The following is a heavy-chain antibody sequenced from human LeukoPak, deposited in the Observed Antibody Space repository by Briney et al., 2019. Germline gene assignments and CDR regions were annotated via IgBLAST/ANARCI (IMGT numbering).Heavy chain of an antibody. CDR1: GFTFSSYA. CDR3: AKDGLTSKDSYYYMDV. J-gene: IGHJ6*03. Sequence: GGSLRLSCAASGFTFSSYAMSWVRQAPGKGLEWVSAISGSGGSTYYADSVKGRFTISRDNSKNTLYLQMNSLRAEDTAVYYCAKDGLTSKDSYYYMDVWGKGTTVTVSS. V-gene: IGHV3-23*01. D-gene: IGHD6-6*01. CDR2: ISGSGGST.